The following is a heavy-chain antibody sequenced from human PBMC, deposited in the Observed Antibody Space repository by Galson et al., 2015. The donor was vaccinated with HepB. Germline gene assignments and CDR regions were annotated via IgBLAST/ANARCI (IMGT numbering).Heavy chain of an antibody. D-gene: IGHD2-15*01. CDR1: GGTFSSYA. J-gene: IGHJ3*02. Sequence: SVKVSCKASGGTFSSYAISWVRQAPGQGLEWMGRIIPILGIANYAQKFQGRVTITADKSTSTAYMELSSLRSEDTAVYYCARDRRYCSGGSCYSGYSDAFDIWGQGTMVTVSS. V-gene: IGHV1-69*04. CDR2: IIPILGIA. CDR3: ARDRRYCSGGSCYSGYSDAFDI.